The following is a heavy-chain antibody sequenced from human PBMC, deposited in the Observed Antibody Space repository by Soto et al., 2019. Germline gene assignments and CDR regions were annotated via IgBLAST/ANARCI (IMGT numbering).Heavy chain of an antibody. CDR3: ARGNPFNYAGFDV. D-gene: IGHD3-16*01. CDR2: MNAKSGDT. CDR1: GYTFSDFD. V-gene: IGHV1-8*01. J-gene: IGHJ6*02. Sequence: QAHLEQSGAEVRGPGASVKVSCKASGYTFSDFDINWLRQASGQGPEWMGWMNAKSGDTFFAQRFQGKFNMTWDTCLSTAYMEVGSMTSDDTAIYYCARGNPFNYAGFDVWGQGTTVAVSS.